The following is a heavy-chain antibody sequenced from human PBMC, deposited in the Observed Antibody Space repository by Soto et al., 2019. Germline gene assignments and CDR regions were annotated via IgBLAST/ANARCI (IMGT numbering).Heavy chain of an antibody. V-gene: IGHV1-18*01. D-gene: IGHD2-2*01. J-gene: IGHJ4*02. Sequence: GASVKVSCAASGYRFTNYGISWVRQAPGQGLEWMGWISVYNGKTDYAQKFQDRVTMAADTSTNTVYMELKSLTSDDTAVYYCARDRSTSDYWGQGTQVTVSS. CDR2: ISVYNGKT. CDR1: GYRFTNYG. CDR3: ARDRSTSDY.